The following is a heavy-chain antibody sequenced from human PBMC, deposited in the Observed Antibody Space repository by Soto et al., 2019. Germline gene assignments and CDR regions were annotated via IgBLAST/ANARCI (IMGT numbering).Heavy chain of an antibody. D-gene: IGHD1-26*01. CDR2: ISTDGDET. J-gene: IGHJ4*02. CDR3: ESYLQQNPFDY. Sequence: GGSLRLSCAASGFPFSIYFMAWVRQAPGKGLEWVSSISTDGDETHYTDSVKGRFTISRDNSKNTLYMQLNSLRAEDTAIYYCESYLQQNPFDYWGQGSLVTVSS. V-gene: IGHV3-23*01. CDR1: GFPFSIYF.